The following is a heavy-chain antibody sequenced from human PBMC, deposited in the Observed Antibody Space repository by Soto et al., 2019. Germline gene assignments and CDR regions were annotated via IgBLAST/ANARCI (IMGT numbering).Heavy chain of an antibody. CDR2: IYNGGST. CDR3: ARAPGGLDKISSFDY. V-gene: IGHV4-34*10. D-gene: IGHD2-21*01. CDR1: GGSFIGHY. J-gene: IGHJ4*02. Sequence: SATLSLTCAVYGGSFIGHYWRWIRQPPGKRLEWIGYIYNGGSTYYRPSLESRMHMSLDATRNHYSPRLTSVTAADTDVYFCARAPGGLDKISSFDYWGQGKPVTVAS.